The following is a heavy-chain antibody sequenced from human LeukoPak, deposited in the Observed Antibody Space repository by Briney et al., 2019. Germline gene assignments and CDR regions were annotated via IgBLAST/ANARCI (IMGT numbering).Heavy chain of an antibody. CDR3: ARDLAYCGGDCYS. Sequence: SETLSRTCTVSGYSISSGYYWGWIRQPPGKGLEWIGSIYHSGSTYYNPSLKSRVTISVDTSKNQFSLKLSSVTAADTAVYYCARDLAYCGGDCYSWGQGTLVTVSS. CDR2: IYHSGST. V-gene: IGHV4-38-2*02. J-gene: IGHJ5*02. CDR1: GYSISSGYY. D-gene: IGHD2-21*01.